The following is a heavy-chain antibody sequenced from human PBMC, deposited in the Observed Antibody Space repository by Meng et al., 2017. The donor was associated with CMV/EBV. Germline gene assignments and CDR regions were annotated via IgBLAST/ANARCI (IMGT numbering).Heavy chain of an antibody. J-gene: IGHJ4*02. CDR3: ARVLSLVAAAGPYYFDY. CDR2: IYDSGST. Sequence: GSLRLSCTVSGGSISSYYWSWIRQPPGKGLEWIGYIYDSGSTNYNPSLKSRVTISVDTSKNQFSLKLSSVTAADTAVYYCARVLSLVAAAGPYYFDYWGQGTLVTVSS. D-gene: IGHD6-13*01. CDR1: GGSISSYY. V-gene: IGHV4-59*01.